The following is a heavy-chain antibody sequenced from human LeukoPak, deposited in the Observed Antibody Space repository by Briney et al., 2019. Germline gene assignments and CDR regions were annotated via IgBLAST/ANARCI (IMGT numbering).Heavy chain of an antibody. V-gene: IGHV3-23*01. D-gene: IGHD6-6*01. CDR2: ISGSGGST. CDR3: AKGTYSSSPRDY. CDR1: GLTFSSCA. Sequence: GVSLRLSCSASGLTFSSCAMSWVREAPGKGLEWASAISGSGGSTYYAGSVKGRFTISRDNSKNTLFLQMNSLRAEDTAVYYCAKGTYSSSPRDYWGQGTLVTVSS. J-gene: IGHJ4*02.